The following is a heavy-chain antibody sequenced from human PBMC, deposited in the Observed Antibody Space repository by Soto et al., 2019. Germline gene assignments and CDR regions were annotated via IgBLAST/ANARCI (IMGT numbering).Heavy chain of an antibody. Sequence: QVQLVDSGGDVVQPGGSLRLSCTGSGFTFGNYGMHWVRQAPGKGLEWVASTSYDGNNKYYADSLKGRFTISRDNSKKIVYLQMTSLGPDDTAVYYCARGGGSALDFDYWGQGALVTVSS. V-gene: IGHV3-30*03. CDR1: GFTFGNYG. D-gene: IGHD1-26*01. J-gene: IGHJ4*02. CDR2: TSYDGNNK. CDR3: ARGGGSALDFDY.